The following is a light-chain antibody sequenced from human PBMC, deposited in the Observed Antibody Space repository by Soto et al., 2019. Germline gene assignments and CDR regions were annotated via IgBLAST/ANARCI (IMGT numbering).Light chain of an antibody. Sequence: EIVLTQSPGTLSLSPGERATLSCRASQSVSSNYLAWYQQKPGQAPRLLLYGASSRATGISDRFSGSGSGTDFTLTISGVEPEDFAVYYCQHYGSSPPMYTFGQGTKLEIK. V-gene: IGKV3-20*01. CDR1: QSVSSNY. CDR2: GAS. CDR3: QHYGSSPPMYT. J-gene: IGKJ2*01.